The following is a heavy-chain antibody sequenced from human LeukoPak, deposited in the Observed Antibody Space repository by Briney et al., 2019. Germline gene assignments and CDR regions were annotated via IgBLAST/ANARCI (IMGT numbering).Heavy chain of an antibody. D-gene: IGHD3-22*01. Sequence: SETLSPTCTVSGGSISSSSYYWGWIRQPPGKGLEWIGSIYYSGSTYYNPSLKSRVTISVDTSKNQFSLKLSSVTAADTAVYYCARHSYYDSSGIRGYFDYWGQGTLVTVSS. CDR1: GGSISSSSYY. V-gene: IGHV4-39*01. CDR2: IYYSGST. J-gene: IGHJ4*02. CDR3: ARHSYYDSSGIRGYFDY.